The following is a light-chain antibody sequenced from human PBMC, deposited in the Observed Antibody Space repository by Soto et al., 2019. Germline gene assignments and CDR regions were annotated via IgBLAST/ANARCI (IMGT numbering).Light chain of an antibody. Sequence: DIQVTQSPSSLSASPGDRITITCRASQDIKKFLAWYQQKPGKVPHLLIYAASTLRPGVPSRFSGNASGTDFTLNIASLQPEDVATYYCQKYDRAPAAFGQGTKVDVK. V-gene: IGKV1-27*01. CDR2: AAS. J-gene: IGKJ1*01. CDR1: QDIKKF. CDR3: QKYDRAPAA.